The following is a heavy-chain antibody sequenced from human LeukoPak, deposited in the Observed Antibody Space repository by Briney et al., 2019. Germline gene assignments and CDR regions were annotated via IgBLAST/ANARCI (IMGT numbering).Heavy chain of an antibody. V-gene: IGHV1-2*06. J-gene: IGHJ4*02. Sequence: ASVKVSCKASGYTFTGYYMHWVRQAPGQGLEWMGRINPNSGGTNYAQKFQGRVTMTRDTSISTAYMELSRLRSDDRAVYYCARGIGTAMVTSFDYWGQGTLVTVSS. CDR3: ARGIGTAMVTSFDY. CDR1: GYTFTGYY. CDR2: INPNSGGT. D-gene: IGHD5-18*01.